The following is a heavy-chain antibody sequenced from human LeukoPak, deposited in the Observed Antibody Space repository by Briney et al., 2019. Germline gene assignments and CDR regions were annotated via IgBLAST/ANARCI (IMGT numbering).Heavy chain of an antibody. V-gene: IGHV4-59*01. CDR2: IYYSGST. CDR1: GGSISSYY. J-gene: IGHJ6*03. CDR3: ARPDYDYWTGSLGGHYMDV. D-gene: IGHD3-3*01. Sequence: SETLSLTCTVSGGSISSYYWSWIRQPPGKGLEWIGYIYYSGSTNYNPSLKSRVTISVDTSKNQFSLKLSSVTAADTAVYYCARPDYDYWTGSLGGHYMDVWGKGTTVTVSS.